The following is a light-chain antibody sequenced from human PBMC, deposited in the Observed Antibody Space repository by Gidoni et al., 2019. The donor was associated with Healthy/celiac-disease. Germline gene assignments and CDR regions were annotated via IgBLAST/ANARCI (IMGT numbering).Light chain of an antibody. J-gene: IGLJ3*02. CDR1: ALPNQY. CDR2: KDS. Sequence: SYELTQLPSVSGSPGQTARITCSGDALPNQYAYWYQQKPGQAPVLVIYKDSERPSGIPERFSGSSSGTTVTLTISGVQAEDEADYYCQSADSSGTYRVFGGGTKLTVL. CDR3: QSADSSGTYRV. V-gene: IGLV3-25*03.